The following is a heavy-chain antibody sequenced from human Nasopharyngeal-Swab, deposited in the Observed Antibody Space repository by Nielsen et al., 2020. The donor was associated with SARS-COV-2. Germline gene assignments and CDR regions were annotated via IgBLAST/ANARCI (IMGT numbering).Heavy chain of an antibody. CDR2: IYYSGST. CDR3: ARETLGLGIVVGDY. Sequence: SETLSLTCTVSGGSISSGGYYWSWIRQHPGKGLEWIGYIYYSGSTYYNPSPKSRVTISVDTSKNQFSLKLSSVTAADTAVYYCARETLGLGIVVGDYWGQGTLVTVSS. V-gene: IGHV4-31*03. CDR1: GGSISSGGYY. J-gene: IGHJ4*02. D-gene: IGHD3-22*01.